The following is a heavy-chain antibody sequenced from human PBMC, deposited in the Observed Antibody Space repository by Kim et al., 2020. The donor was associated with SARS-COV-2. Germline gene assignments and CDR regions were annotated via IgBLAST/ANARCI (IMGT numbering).Heavy chain of an antibody. Sequence: GGSLRLSCAASGFTFRSYAMSWVRQAPGKGLEWVSGISDSGGSTYYADSVKGRLTISGDNSKNTLYLQMNSLRAEDTAVYFCAKDNKVATIGSIDYWGQGTLVTVSS. CDR3: AKDNKVATIGSIDY. V-gene: IGHV3-23*01. CDR1: GFTFRSYA. J-gene: IGHJ4*02. CDR2: ISDSGGST. D-gene: IGHD5-12*01.